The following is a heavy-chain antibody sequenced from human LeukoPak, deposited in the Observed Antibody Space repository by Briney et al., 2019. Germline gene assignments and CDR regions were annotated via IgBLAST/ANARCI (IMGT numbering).Heavy chain of an antibody. CDR1: GFTFSSYA. CDR2: ISYDGSNK. CDR3: ARGDLEYSSSRRPFDP. V-gene: IGHV3-30-3*01. D-gene: IGHD6-6*01. Sequence: GGSLRLSCAASGFTFSSYAMHWVRQAPGKGLEWVAVISYDGSNKYYADSVKGRFTISRDNSKNTLYLQMNSLRAEDMAVYYCARGDLEYSSSRRPFDPWGQGTLVTVSS. J-gene: IGHJ5*02.